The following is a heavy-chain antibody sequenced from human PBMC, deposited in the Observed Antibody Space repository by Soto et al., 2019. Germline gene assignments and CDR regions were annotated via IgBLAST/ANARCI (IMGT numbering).Heavy chain of an antibody. J-gene: IGHJ4*02. CDR3: ARGAGYGDY. CDR2: IRASGAGT. V-gene: IGHV3-23*01. D-gene: IGHD5-18*01. Sequence: GGSLRLSCAVSGFTSSSYAINWVRQAPGKGLEWVSSIRASGAGTFYADSVKGRFSLSRDNSKNMLYLQMNSLRAEDTAVYYCARGAGYGDYWGQGTLVTSPQ. CDR1: GFTSSSYA.